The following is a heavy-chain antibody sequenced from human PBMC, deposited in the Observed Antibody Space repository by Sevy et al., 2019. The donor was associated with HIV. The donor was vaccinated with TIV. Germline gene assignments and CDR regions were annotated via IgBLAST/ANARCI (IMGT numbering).Heavy chain of an antibody. J-gene: IGHJ5*02. V-gene: IGHV3-11*01. D-gene: IGHD3-22*01. Sequence: GGSLRLSCAASGFTFSDYYMSWIRQAPGKGLEWISYISRRASTIYYADSVKGRFTISRDNAKSSLYLQMNSLRAEDTAVYFCARENTMIEEPGWFDPWGQGTLVTVSS. CDR3: ARENTMIEEPGWFDP. CDR2: ISRRASTI. CDR1: GFTFSDYY.